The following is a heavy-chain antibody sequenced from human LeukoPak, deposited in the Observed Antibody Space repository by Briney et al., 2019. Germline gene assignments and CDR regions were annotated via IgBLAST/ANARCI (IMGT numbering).Heavy chain of an antibody. CDR2: INPSGGST. Sequence: ASVKVSCKASGYTFTSYYMHWVRQAPGQGLEWMGIINPSGGSTSYAQKFQGRVTMTTDTSTSTAYMELRSLRSDDTAVYYCARDRRAGITIFGVVTGGGMDVWGQGTTVTVSS. CDR1: GYTFTSYY. V-gene: IGHV1-46*01. D-gene: IGHD3-3*01. CDR3: ARDRRAGITIFGVVTGGGMDV. J-gene: IGHJ6*02.